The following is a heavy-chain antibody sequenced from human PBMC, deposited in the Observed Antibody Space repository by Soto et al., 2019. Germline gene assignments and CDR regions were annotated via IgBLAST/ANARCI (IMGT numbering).Heavy chain of an antibody. CDR1: AGSFSAYY. D-gene: IGHD2-15*01. J-gene: IGHJ6*02. Sequence: QVQLQQWGAGLLKPSETLSLTCAVSAGSFSAYYWTWIRQPPGRGLEWIGEIDHSGSTNYNPSLEGRVTMSIDTAKNRFSLNVTSVTAADTAVYYCVRGLRYSGMDVWGQGTTVTVS. CDR3: VRGLRYSGMDV. V-gene: IGHV4-34*01. CDR2: IDHSGST.